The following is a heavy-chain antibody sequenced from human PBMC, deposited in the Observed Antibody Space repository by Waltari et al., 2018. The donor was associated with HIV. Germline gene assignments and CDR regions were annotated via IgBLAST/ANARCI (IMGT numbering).Heavy chain of an antibody. Sequence: EVHLVESGGGPVQPGGSLSLSCAASGFPLSTYSMNWVRQAPGKGLEWISYISSTSTTIFYADPVKGRFTISRDNAKNSLDLQMNNLRAEDTAVYYCARDITLTPGPDYWGQGTLVTVSS. D-gene: IGHD3-16*01. CDR2: ISSTSTTI. V-gene: IGHV3-48*01. J-gene: IGHJ4*02. CDR3: ARDITLTPGPDY. CDR1: GFPLSTYS.